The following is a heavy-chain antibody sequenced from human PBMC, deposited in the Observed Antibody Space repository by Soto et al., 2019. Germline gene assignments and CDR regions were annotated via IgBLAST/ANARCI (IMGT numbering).Heavy chain of an antibody. CDR3: AREGGIAAAAPNY. CDR1: GAPITWGDYS. J-gene: IGHJ4*02. CDR2: IFHGGST. V-gene: IGHV4-30-2*05. D-gene: IGHD6-13*01. Sequence: KPSETLSLTCAISGAPITWGDYSWNWIRQPPGEGLEWIGYIFHGGSTYYNPSLKSRVTISVDTSKNQFSLKLSSVTAADTAVYYCAREGGIAAAAPNYWGQGTLVTVSS.